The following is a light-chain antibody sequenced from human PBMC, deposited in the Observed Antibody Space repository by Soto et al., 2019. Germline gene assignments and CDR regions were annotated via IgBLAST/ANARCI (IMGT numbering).Light chain of an antibody. CDR1: QSVLYSSNNKNY. J-gene: IGKJ3*01. Sequence: DIVMTQSPDSLAVSLGERATINCKSSQSVLYSSNNKNYLSWYQQKPGQPPKLLVYWASTRESGVPDRFGGSGSGTDFTLTISSLQAEDAAIYYCQQCFSTPFTFGPGTKLEIK. CDR2: WAS. CDR3: QQCFSTPFT. V-gene: IGKV4-1*01.